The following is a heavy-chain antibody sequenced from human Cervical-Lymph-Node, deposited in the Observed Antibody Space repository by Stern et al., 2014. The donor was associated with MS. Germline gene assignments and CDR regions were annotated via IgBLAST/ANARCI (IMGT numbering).Heavy chain of an antibody. CDR2: INPKSGGT. CDR3: ARDGRGSGKSYFDP. Sequence: QMQLVQSWAEVKKPGASVKVSCKASGYTFSDYYMHWVRQAPGQGLEWMGWINPKSGGTSYAPKFQGRVTMTWDTSISTPYMELSSLRSDDTAMYYCARDGRGSGKSYFDPWGQGTLVTGSS. CDR1: GYTFSDYY. V-gene: IGHV1-2*02. J-gene: IGHJ5*02. D-gene: IGHD1-26*01.